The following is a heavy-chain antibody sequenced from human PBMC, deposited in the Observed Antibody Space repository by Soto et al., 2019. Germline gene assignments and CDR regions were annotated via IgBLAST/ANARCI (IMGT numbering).Heavy chain of an antibody. CDR2: ISYDGSNK. J-gene: IGHJ5*02. V-gene: IGHV3-30*18. CDR3: AKEGGAYCGGDCYSRWFAP. Sequence: QVQLVESGGGVVQPGRSLRLSCAASGFTFSSYGMHWVRQAPGKGLEWVAVISYDGSNKYYADSVKGRFTISRDNSKNPRYLQMNSLRAEDTAVYYCAKEGGAYCGGDCYSRWFAPWGQGTLFTVSS. CDR1: GFTFSSYG. D-gene: IGHD2-21*02.